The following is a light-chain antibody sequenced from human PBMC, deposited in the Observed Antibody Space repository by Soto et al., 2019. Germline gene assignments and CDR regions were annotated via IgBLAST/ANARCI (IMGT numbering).Light chain of an antibody. Sequence: QSVLTQPASVSGSPGQSITISCTGTSRDIGSYDYVSWYQQHPGQAPQLIIYEVTIRPSGVSNRFSGSKSGNTASLTISGLQAEDEADYYCSSYTTSAPYVFGSGTKLTVL. CDR1: SRDIGSYDY. CDR3: SSYTTSAPYV. J-gene: IGLJ1*01. CDR2: EVT. V-gene: IGLV2-14*01.